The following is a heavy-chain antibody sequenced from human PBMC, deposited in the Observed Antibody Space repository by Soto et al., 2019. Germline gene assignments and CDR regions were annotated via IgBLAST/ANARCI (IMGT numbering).Heavy chain of an antibody. J-gene: IGHJ6*03. CDR2: ISSSSSTI. V-gene: IGHV3-48*01. D-gene: IGHD3-16*01. CDR1: GFTFSSYS. Sequence: PGGSLRLSCAASGFTFSSYSMNWVRQAPGKGLERVSYISSSSSTIYYADSVKGRFTISRDNAKNSLYLQMNSLSAEDTAVYYCGRAGDNYYYYYMDVWGKGTTVTVSS. CDR3: GRAGDNYYYYYMDV.